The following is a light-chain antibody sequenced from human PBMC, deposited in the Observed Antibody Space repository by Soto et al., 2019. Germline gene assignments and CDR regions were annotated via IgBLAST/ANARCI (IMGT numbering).Light chain of an antibody. J-gene: IGKJ1*01. CDR3: QHYNIYSEA. Sequence: DIQMTQSPSTVSATVGDRVTITCRASQSISSWLAWYQQKPGKAPKLLIYDASSLESGVPSRFSGSGSGTEFTLTISSLQPDDFATYYCQHYNIYSEAFGQGTKVDIK. CDR2: DAS. CDR1: QSISSW. V-gene: IGKV1-5*01.